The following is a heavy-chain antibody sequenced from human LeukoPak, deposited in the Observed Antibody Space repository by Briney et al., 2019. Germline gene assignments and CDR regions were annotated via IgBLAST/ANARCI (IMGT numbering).Heavy chain of an antibody. V-gene: IGHV1-8*03. CDR2: MNPNSGNT. J-gene: IGHJ6*03. Sequence: ASVKVSCKASGYTFTSYDINWVRQATGQGLEWMGWMNPNSGNTGYAQKFQGRVTITRNTSISTAYMELSSLRSEDTAVYYCARGIESSAPLLLWFGERRYYYYMDVWGKGTTVTVSS. CDR3: ARGIESSAPLLLWFGERRYYYYMDV. D-gene: IGHD3-10*01. CDR1: GYTFTSYD.